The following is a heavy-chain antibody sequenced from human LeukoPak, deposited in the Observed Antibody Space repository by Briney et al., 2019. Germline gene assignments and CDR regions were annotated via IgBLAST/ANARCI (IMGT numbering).Heavy chain of an antibody. D-gene: IGHD3-3*01. CDR3: ARMYYDFWSADY. V-gene: IGHV1-46*01. CDR1: GYTFTSYY. Sequence: ASVKVSCKASGYTFTSYYMHWVRQAPGQGLEWMGIINPSGGSTSYAQKFQGRVTMTRDMSTSTVYMELSSLRSEDTAVYYCARMYYDFWSADYWGQGTLVTVSS. J-gene: IGHJ4*02. CDR2: INPSGGST.